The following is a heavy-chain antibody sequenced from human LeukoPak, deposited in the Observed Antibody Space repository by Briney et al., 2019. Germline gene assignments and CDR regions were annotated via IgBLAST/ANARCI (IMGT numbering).Heavy chain of an antibody. J-gene: IGHJ4*02. CDR1: GFSLSTNGVG. CDR2: IHWNGDK. Sequence: SGPTLVKPTQTLTLTCTFSGFSLSTNGVGVGWIRQPPGKALEWLALIHWNGDKRYSPSLESRLTITKDTSRNQVVLTMTNMDPVDTATYYCVHLSGYYWGQGTLVTVSS. V-gene: IGHV2-5*01. CDR3: VHLSGYY. D-gene: IGHD6-25*01.